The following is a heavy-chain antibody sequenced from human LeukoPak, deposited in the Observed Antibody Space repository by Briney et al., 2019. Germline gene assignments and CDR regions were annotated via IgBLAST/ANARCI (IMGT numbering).Heavy chain of an antibody. CDR1: GGSFSGYY. CDR3: ARGPLRGDGYNYHDY. D-gene: IGHD5-24*01. V-gene: IGHV4-34*01. CDR2: INHSGST. J-gene: IGHJ4*02. Sequence: SETLSLTCAVYGGSFSGYYWSWIRQPPGKGLEWIGEINHSGSTNYNPSLKSRVTISVDMSKNQFSLKLSSVTAADTAVYYCARGPLRGDGYNYHDYWGQGTLVTVSS.